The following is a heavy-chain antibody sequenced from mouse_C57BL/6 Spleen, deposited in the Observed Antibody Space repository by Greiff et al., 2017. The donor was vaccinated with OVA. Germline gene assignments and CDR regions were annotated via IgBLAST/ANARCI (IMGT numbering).Heavy chain of an antibody. D-gene: IGHD3-1*01. J-gene: IGHJ2*01. Sequence: QVQLQQPGAELVMPGASVKLSCKASGYTFTSYWMHWVKQRPGQGLEWIGEIDPSDSYTNYNQKFKGKSTLTVDKSSRTAYMQLSSLTSEDSAVYYCTRSGILDQWGQGTTLTVSS. CDR1: GYTFTSYW. V-gene: IGHV1-69*01. CDR2: IDPSDSYT. CDR3: TRSGILDQ.